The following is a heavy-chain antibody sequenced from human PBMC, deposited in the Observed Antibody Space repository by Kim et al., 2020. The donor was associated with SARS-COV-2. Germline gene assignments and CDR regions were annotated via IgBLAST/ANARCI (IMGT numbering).Heavy chain of an antibody. CDR2: SYYSGST. CDR3: ARFSGYGDYYYYGMDV. CDR1: GGSISSSSYY. V-gene: IGHV4-39*01. D-gene: IGHD5-12*01. J-gene: IGHJ6*02. Sequence: SETLSLTCTVSGGSISSSSYYWGWIRQPPGKGLEWIGSSYYSGSTYYNPSLKSRVTISVATSKNKFSLKLRSVTAADTAVYYCARFSGYGDYYYYGMDVWGQGTTDTVSS.